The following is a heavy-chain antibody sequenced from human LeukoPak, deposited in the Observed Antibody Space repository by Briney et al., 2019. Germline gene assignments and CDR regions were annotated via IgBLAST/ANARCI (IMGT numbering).Heavy chain of an antibody. D-gene: IGHD2-15*01. Sequence: GGSLTRSCAASGFSVSNNYMSWVRQAPGKGLEWVSVIYSGGSTFYADSVKGRFTISRDNSKNTLYLQMNSLRAEDTAVYYCASDSYSPEYFQHWGQGTLVSVSS. J-gene: IGHJ1*01. CDR2: IYSGGST. CDR1: GFSVSNNY. CDR3: ASDSYSPEYFQH. V-gene: IGHV3-66*01.